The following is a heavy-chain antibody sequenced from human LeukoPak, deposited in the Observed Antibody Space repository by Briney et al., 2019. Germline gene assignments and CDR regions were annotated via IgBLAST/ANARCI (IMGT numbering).Heavy chain of an antibody. J-gene: IGHJ4*02. CDR2: INTDGSST. Sequence: PGGSLRLSCAASGFTFSSYWMHWVRQAPGKGLVWVSRINTDGSSTSYADSVKGRFTISRDNAKNTLYLQMNSLRAEDTAVYYCASDSVSTVVTGLGWGQGTLVTVSS. CDR1: GFTFSSYW. CDR3: ASDSVSTVVTGLG. D-gene: IGHD4-23*01. V-gene: IGHV3-74*01.